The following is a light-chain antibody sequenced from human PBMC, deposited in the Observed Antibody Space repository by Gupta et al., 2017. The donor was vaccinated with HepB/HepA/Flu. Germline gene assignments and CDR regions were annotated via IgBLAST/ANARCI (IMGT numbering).Light chain of an antibody. CDR1: SLRDYS. V-gene: IGLV3-19*01. Sequence: SSSLTQDPTVFVAFCRSFRIKSQGDSLRDYSANWYQQRPGQAPILIIYGQNHRPSGIPDRFSGSYSGNTASLTITGAQAEDEADYFCNSQDSAGNHVLFGGRTKLTVL. CDR3: NSQDSAGNHVL. CDR2: GQN. J-gene: IGLJ2*01.